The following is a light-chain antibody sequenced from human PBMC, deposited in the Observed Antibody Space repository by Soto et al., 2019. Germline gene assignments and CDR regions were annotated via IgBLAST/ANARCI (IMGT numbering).Light chain of an antibody. V-gene: IGLV2-11*01. CDR1: SSDVGGYNY. CDR3: CSYAGTYTLV. Sequence: QCALTQPRSVSGSPGQSVTISCTGTSSDVGGYNYVSWYQQHPGKAPKLIIYDVSKRPSGVPDRFSGSRSGNTASLTISGLQAEDEADYSCCSYAGTYTLVFGGGTKL. CDR2: DVS. J-gene: IGLJ2*01.